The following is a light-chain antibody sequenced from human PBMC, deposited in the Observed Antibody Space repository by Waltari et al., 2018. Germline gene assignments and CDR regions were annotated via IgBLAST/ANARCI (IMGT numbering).Light chain of an antibody. Sequence: EIVLTQSPGTLSLSPGERTTLPCRASQTVSRNHLAWYQQKPGQAPRLLIYAASSRPPGIPDRFSGSGSGTEFTLTISRLEPEDFAVYYCQQYVSSPPGVTFGPGTKVDIK. CDR3: QQYVSSPPGVT. V-gene: IGKV3-20*01. CDR2: AAS. J-gene: IGKJ3*01. CDR1: QTVSRNH.